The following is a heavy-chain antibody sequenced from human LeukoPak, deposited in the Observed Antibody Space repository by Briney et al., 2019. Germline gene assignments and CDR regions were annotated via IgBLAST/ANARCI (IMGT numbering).Heavy chain of an antibody. CDR2: ISWNSGSI. V-gene: IGHV3-9*01. CDR1: GFTFDDYA. D-gene: IGHD3-22*01. Sequence: GGSLRLSCAASGFTFDDYAMHWVRQAPGKGLEWVSGISWNSGSIGYADSVKGRFTISRDNAKNSLYLQMNSLRAEDTALYYCAKGITMIVVVNDYMDFWGKATTVTVSS. CDR3: AKGITMIVVVNDYMDF. J-gene: IGHJ6*03.